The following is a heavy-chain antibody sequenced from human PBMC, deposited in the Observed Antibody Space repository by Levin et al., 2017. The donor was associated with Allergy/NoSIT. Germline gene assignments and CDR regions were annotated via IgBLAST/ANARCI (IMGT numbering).Heavy chain of an antibody. Sequence: TGGSLRLSCAASGFTFSSYAMSWVRQAPGKGLEWVSAISGSGGSTYYADSVKGRFTISRDNSKNTLYLQMNSLRAEDTAVYYCVRFCSGGSCYLEDAFDIWGQGTMVTVSS. D-gene: IGHD2-15*01. V-gene: IGHV3-23*01. CDR2: ISGSGGST. CDR1: GFTFSSYA. J-gene: IGHJ3*02. CDR3: VRFCSGGSCYLEDAFDI.